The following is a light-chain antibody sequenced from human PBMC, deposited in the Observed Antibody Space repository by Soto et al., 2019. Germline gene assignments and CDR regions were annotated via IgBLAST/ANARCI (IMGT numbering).Light chain of an antibody. CDR2: DVS. J-gene: IGLJ2*01. V-gene: IGLV2-14*01. CDR1: SSDVGGYNY. CDR3: SSYTSSRLV. Sequence: QSVLTQPASVSGSPGQSITISCTGTSSDVGGYNYVSWYQQHPGKAPKLMIYDVSNRPPGVSNRFSGSKSGNTASLTISGLQAEDEADYYCSSYTSSRLVFGGGTKVTVL.